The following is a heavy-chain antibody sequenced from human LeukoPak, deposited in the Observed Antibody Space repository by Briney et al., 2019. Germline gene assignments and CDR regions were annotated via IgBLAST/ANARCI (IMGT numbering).Heavy chain of an antibody. J-gene: IGHJ4*02. CDR2: TFYTSKWNN. V-gene: IGHV6-1*01. CDR1: GYSVSSNSAS. D-gene: IGHD3-22*01. Sequence: SQTLSLTCAISGYSVSSNSASWNWFRQSPSRGLEWLGRTFYTSKWNNDYAVSVKSRITINPDTSKNHFSLQLNSVTPEDTAVYYCARRRYYDYTDFFDYWGRGTLVTVSS. CDR3: ARRRYYDYTDFFDY.